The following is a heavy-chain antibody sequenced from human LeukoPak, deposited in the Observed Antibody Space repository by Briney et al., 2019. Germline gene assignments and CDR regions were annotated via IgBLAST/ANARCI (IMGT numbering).Heavy chain of an antibody. J-gene: IGHJ6*03. CDR3: ARHARDIVVVPAAIQFYYYMDV. CDR1: GGSISSSSYY. D-gene: IGHD2-2*01. Sequence: KPSETLSLTCTVSGGSISSSSYYWGWIRQPPGKGLEWIGSIYYSGSTYYNPSLKSRVTISVDTSKNQFSLKLSSVTAADTAVYYCARHARDIVVVPAAIQFYYYMDVWGKGTTVTVSS. V-gene: IGHV4-39*01. CDR2: IYYSGST.